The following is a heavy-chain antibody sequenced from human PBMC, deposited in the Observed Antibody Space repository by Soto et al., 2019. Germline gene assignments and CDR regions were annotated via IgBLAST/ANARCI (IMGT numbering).Heavy chain of an antibody. CDR3: ARHNRDNMILDYGVDV. CDR2: CFYSGST. J-gene: IGHJ6*02. Sequence: XATLSLTSSVSGGSLISDSHYWGWIRQPPGGGLEWIGSCFYSGSTYYNPSLRSRLTISVDTAKNQFSLRLRSVTAADTAVYYCARHNRDNMILDYGVDVWGQGTTVTVSS. V-gene: IGHV4-39*01. CDR1: GGSLISDSHY. D-gene: IGHD3-16*01.